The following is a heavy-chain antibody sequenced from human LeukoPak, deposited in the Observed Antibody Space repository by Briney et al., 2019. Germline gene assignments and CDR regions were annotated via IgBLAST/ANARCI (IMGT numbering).Heavy chain of an antibody. CDR2: VRSKANSYAT. D-gene: IGHD2-2*02. J-gene: IGHJ3*01. V-gene: IGHV3-73*01. Sequence: QPGGSLRLSCAASGFSFSGSAIHWVRQASGKGLEWVGRVRSKANSYATASAASVKGRFTISRDDSKNTAYLQMNSLEIEDTAVYYCTRHNDEYPADTFDVWGQGTTVTVSS. CDR3: TRHNDEYPADTFDV. CDR1: GFSFSGSA.